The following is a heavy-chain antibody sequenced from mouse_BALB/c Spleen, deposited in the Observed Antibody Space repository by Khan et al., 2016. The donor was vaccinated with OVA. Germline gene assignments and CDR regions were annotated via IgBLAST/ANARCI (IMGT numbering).Heavy chain of an antibody. CDR2: INPSSGYT. CDR3: ARDRIDY. CDR1: GYTFTSYW. J-gene: IGHJ2*01. V-gene: IGHV1-7*01. Sequence: LEESGAELANPGASVKMSCKASGYTFTSYWMHWVKQRPGQGLEWIGYINPSSGYTEYNQNFRDKATLTADKSSSTAYMQLSSLTSEDSAVYYCARDRIDYWGQGTTLTVSS.